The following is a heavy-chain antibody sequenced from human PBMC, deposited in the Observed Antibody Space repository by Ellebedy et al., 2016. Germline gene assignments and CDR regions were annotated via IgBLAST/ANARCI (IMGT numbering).Heavy chain of an antibody. CDR3: ATVSYDDVLTGYWFDP. V-gene: IGHV1-24*01. J-gene: IGHJ5*02. Sequence: ASVKVSCKVSGYTLTELSMHWVRQAPGKGLEWMGGFDPEDGETIYAQKFQGRVTMTEDTSTDTAYMELSSLGSEDTAVYYCATVSYDDVLTGYWFDPWGQGTLVTVSS. D-gene: IGHD3-9*01. CDR2: FDPEDGET. CDR1: GYTLTELS.